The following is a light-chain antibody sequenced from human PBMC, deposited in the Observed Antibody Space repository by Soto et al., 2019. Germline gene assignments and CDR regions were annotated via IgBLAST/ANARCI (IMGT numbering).Light chain of an antibody. CDR3: QQYSASPRT. Sequence: EIVMTQSPDTLSVSPGEGATLSCRASQSVTKNNLNWYQQKPGQAPRLLIYGASIRAPGIPDRFSASGAGTDCTLTISRLEPEDAAVYYCQQYSASPRTLGPGTKVDIK. V-gene: IGKV3-20*01. CDR2: GAS. J-gene: IGKJ3*01. CDR1: QSVTKNN.